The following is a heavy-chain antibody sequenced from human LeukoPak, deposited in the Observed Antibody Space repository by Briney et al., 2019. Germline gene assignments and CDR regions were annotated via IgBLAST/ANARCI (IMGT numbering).Heavy chain of an antibody. CDR2: IIPIFGTA. V-gene: IGHV1-69*05. CDR1: GYTFTSYD. D-gene: IGHD4-17*01. Sequence: SVKVSCKASGYTFTSYDINWVRQATGQGLEWMGGIIPIFGTANYAQKFQGRVTITTDESTSTAYMELSSLRSEDTAVYYCTREGAYGAHGFDYWGQGTLITVSS. CDR3: TREGAYGAHGFDY. J-gene: IGHJ4*02.